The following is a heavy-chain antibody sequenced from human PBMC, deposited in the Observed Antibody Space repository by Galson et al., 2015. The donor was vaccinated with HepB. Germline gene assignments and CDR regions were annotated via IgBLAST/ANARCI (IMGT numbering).Heavy chain of an antibody. V-gene: IGHV3-11*01. Sequence: SLRLSCAASGFTFSDYYMNWIRQAPGKGLEWVSYISSSGSSIYYADSVKGRFTISRDNAKNSLYLQMNSLRAEDTAVYYCARDIVVVPAAKASNWFDHWGQRTLVTIS. CDR2: ISSSGSSI. J-gene: IGHJ5*02. CDR3: ARDIVVVPAAKASNWFDH. D-gene: IGHD2-2*01. CDR1: GFTFSDYY.